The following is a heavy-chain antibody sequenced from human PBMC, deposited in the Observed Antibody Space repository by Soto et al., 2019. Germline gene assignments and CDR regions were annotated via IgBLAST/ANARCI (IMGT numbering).Heavy chain of an antibody. CDR3: AGTTSHQWYYMDV. D-gene: IGHD1-7*01. CDR1: GDSVSSNSAA. J-gene: IGHJ6*03. V-gene: IGHV6-1*01. Sequence: QVQLQESGPGLVKPSQTLSLTCAISGDSVSSNSAAWNWIRQSPSRGLECLGRTYYRSRWYNDYAVSVISRITVNPDTSKNQFSLQLSSVTPEDTAVYYCAGTTSHQWYYMDVWSKGTTLTVSS. CDR2: TYYRSRWYN.